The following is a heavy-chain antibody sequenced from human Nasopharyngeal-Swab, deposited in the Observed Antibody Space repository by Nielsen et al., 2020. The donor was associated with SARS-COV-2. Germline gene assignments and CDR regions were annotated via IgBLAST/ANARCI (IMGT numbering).Heavy chain of an antibody. D-gene: IGHD3-3*01. J-gene: IGHJ6*03. CDR1: GYTFTSYG. CDR2: ISAYTGNT. CDR3: ARVQEYYDFWSGHLYYYYMDV. V-gene: IGHV1-18*04. Sequence: ASVKVSCKASGYTFTSYGISWVRQAPGQGLEWMGWISAYTGNTNYAQKLQGRVTMTTDTSTSTAYMELRSLRSDDTAVYYCARVQEYYDFWSGHLYYYYMDVWGKGTTVTVSS.